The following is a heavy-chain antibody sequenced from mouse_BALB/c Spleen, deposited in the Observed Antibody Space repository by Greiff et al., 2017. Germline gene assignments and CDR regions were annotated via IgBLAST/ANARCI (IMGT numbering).Heavy chain of an antibody. CDR2: IDPANGNT. J-gene: IGHJ3*01. Sequence: VQLQQSGSELVKPGASVKLSCTASGFNIKDTYMHWVKQRPEQGLEWIGRIDPANGNTKYDPKFQGKATITADTSSNTAYLQLSSLTSEDTAVYYCANDYAFAYWGQGTLVTVSA. D-gene: IGHD2-4*01. V-gene: IGHV14-3*02. CDR3: ANDYAFAY. CDR1: GFNIKDTY.